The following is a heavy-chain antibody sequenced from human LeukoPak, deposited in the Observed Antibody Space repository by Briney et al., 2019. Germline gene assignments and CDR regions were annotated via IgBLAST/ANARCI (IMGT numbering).Heavy chain of an antibody. D-gene: IGHD3-10*01. Sequence: ASVKVSCNASGYTFTGYYIHWVRQAPGQGLEWMGWINPNSGGTTFAQKFQDRLTVTTDTSISVPYMELSSLRSDDTAVYYCSRGGAVRGVVEYWGQGTLVTVSS. J-gene: IGHJ4*02. CDR1: GYTFTGYY. V-gene: IGHV1-2*02. CDR2: INPNSGGT. CDR3: SRGGAVRGVVEY.